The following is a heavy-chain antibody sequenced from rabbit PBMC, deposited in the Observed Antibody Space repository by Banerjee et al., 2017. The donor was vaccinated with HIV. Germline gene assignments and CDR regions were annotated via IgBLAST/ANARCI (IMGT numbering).Heavy chain of an antibody. V-gene: IGHV1S40*01. Sequence: QSLEESGGDLVKPEGSLTLTCTASGFTISSYYYICWVRQAPEKGLELIACIYTGTSGSTWYANWAKGRFTISKTSSTTVTLQMTSLTAADTATYFCARNGGMLNYELWGQGTLVTVS. CDR1: GFTISSYYY. J-gene: IGHJ3*01. D-gene: IGHD6-1*01. CDR3: ARNGGMLNYEL. CDR2: IYTGTSGST.